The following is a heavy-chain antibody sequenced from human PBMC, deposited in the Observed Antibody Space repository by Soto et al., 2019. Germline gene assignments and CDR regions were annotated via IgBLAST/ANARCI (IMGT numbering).Heavy chain of an antibody. V-gene: IGHV1-46*01. CDR2: INPSGGST. CDR3: ARRVCSSTSCYGVGSGWFDP. CDR1: GYTFTSYY. J-gene: IGHJ5*02. Sequence: GASVKVSCKASGYTFTSYYMHWVRQAPGQGLEWMGIINPSGGSTSYAQKFQGRVTMTRDTSTSTVYMELSSLRSEDTAMYYCARRVCSSTSCYGVGSGWFDPWGQGTLVTVSS. D-gene: IGHD2-2*01.